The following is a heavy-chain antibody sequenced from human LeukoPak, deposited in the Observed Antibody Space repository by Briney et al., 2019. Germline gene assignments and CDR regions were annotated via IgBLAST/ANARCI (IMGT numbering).Heavy chain of an antibody. Sequence: SETPSLTYAVYGGSFSGYYWSWIRQPPGKGLEWIGEINHSGSTNYNPSLKSRVTISVDTSKNQFSLKLSSVTAADTAVYYCARGHYDSSGSPYFDYWGQGTLVTVSS. J-gene: IGHJ4*02. CDR3: ARGHYDSSGSPYFDY. V-gene: IGHV4-34*01. D-gene: IGHD3-22*01. CDR1: GGSFSGYY. CDR2: INHSGST.